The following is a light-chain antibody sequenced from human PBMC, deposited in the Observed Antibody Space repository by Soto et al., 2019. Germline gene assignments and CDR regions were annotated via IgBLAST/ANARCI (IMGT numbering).Light chain of an antibody. CDR2: EVT. CDR3: NSYGGSHNLV. J-gene: IGLJ2*01. V-gene: IGLV2-8*01. Sequence: QSALTQPPSASGSPGQSVTISCTGTSSDAGGHNYVPWYQHHPGKAPKLLIYEVTKRPSGVPDRFSGSKSGNTASLTVSGLQAEDEADYYCNSYGGSHNLVFGGGTKLTVL. CDR1: SSDAGGHNY.